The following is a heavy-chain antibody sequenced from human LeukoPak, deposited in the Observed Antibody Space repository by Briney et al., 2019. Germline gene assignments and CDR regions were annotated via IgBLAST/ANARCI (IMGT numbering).Heavy chain of an antibody. D-gene: IGHD2-15*01. CDR3: ARYRYCSGGSCYSPFDY. CDR2: ISPNSADI. CDR1: GSTFTDVY. V-gene: IGHV3-11*01. Sequence: GGSLRLSCAASGSTFTDVYMSWIRQPPGKGLEWLAYISPNSADISYADSVKGRFTISRDNAKNSLYLQMNSLRAEDTALYYCARYRYCSGGSCYSPFDYWGQGTLVTVSS. J-gene: IGHJ4*02.